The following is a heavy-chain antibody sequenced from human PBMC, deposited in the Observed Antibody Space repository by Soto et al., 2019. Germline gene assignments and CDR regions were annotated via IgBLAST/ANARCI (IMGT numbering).Heavy chain of an antibody. J-gene: IGHJ4*02. CDR3: ARGPRSSSWYYFDY. V-gene: IGHV1-18*04. CDR1: GYTFTSYG. D-gene: IGHD6-13*01. CDR2: ISAYNGNT. Sequence: AASVKVSCKASGYTFTSYGISWVRQAPGQGLEWMGWISAYNGNTNYAQKLQGRVTMTTDTSTSTAYMELRSLRSDDTAVYYCARGPRSSSWYYFDYWGQGTLVTVSS.